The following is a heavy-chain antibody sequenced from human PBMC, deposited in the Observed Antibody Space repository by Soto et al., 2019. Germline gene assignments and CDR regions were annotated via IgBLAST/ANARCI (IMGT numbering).Heavy chain of an antibody. CDR3: ASVRSLPAAISGGWFDP. CDR1: GGTFSSYA. V-gene: IGHV1-69*01. CDR2: IIPIFGTA. D-gene: IGHD2-2*01. Sequence: QVQLVQSGAEVKKPGSSVKVSCKASGGTFSSYAISWVRQAPGQGLEWMGGIIPIFGTANYAQQFQGRVTITADESTSTAYMELSSLRSEDTAVYYCASVRSLPAAISGGWFDPWGQGTLVTVSS. J-gene: IGHJ5*02.